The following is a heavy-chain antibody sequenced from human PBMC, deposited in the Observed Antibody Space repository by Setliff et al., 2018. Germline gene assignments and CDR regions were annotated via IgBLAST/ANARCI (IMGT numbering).Heavy chain of an antibody. CDR2: IYYSGST. CDR1: GGSISSHY. Sequence: KPSETLSLTCTVSGGSISSHYWSWIRQPPGKGLEWIGSIYYSGSTNYNPSLKSRVTISVDTSKNQFSLKLSSVTAADTALYYCTVYNTGSSKDHYWGQGTLVTVSS. D-gene: IGHD2-8*02. J-gene: IGHJ4*02. V-gene: IGHV4-59*03. CDR3: TVYNTGSSKDHY.